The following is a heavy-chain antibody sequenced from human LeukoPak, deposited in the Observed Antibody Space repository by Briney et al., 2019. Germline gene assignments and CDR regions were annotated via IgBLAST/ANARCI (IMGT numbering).Heavy chain of an antibody. J-gene: IGHJ4*02. CDR1: GFTFSSYG. CDR2: ISVSGGST. CDR3: ARDIDNGDYVVY. Sequence: PGGTLRLSCAASGFTFSSYGMSWVRQAPGKGLEWVSTISVSGGSTYYADSVKGRFTISRDNSKSTLYLQMNSLRAEDTAVFYCARDIDNGDYVVYWGQGTLVTVSS. D-gene: IGHD4-17*01. V-gene: IGHV3-23*01.